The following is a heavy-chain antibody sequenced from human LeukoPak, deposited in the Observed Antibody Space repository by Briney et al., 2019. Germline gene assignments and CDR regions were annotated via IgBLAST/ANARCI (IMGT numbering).Heavy chain of an antibody. CDR2: ISTTSTYK. Sequence: GGSLRLSCAPSGFTFTDYSMNWVRQAPGKGLEWVASISTTSTYKYYADSLKGRFTISRDNAKDSLYLQVSSLRVEDTAVYYCARAVDIVVVARATRGYYGMDVWGQGTTVTVSS. CDR1: GFTFTDYS. J-gene: IGHJ6*02. CDR3: ARAVDIVVVARATRGYYGMDV. D-gene: IGHD2-15*01. V-gene: IGHV3-21*01.